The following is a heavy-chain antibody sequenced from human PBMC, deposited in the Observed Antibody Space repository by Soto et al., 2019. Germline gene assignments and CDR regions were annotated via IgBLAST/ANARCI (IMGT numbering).Heavy chain of an antibody. CDR3: ARIVPAAQHWFDP. J-gene: IGHJ5*02. V-gene: IGHV1-69*01. CDR1: GGTFSSYA. CDR2: IIPIFGTA. Sequence: QVQLVQSGAEVKKPGSSVNVSCKASGGTFSSYAISWVRQAPGQGLEWMGGIIPIFGTAIYAQKFQGRVTITADESTSTAYMELSSLISEDTAVYYCARIVPAAQHWFDPWGQGTLVTVSS. D-gene: IGHD2-2*01.